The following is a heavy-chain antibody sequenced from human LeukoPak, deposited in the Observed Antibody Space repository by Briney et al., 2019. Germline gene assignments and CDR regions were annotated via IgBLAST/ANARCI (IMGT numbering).Heavy chain of an antibody. Sequence: SVKVSCKASGGTFSSYAISWVRQAPGQGLEWMGGIIPIFGTANYAQKFQGRVTITADKSTSTAYMELSSLRSDDTAMYYCARSSGWKYNIDYWGQGTLVTVSS. J-gene: IGHJ4*02. CDR2: IIPIFGTA. CDR3: ARSSGWKYNIDY. CDR1: GGTFSSYA. V-gene: IGHV1-69*06. D-gene: IGHD6-19*01.